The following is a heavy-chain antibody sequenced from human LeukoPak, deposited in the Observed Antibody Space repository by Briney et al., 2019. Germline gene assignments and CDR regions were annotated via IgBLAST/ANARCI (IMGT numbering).Heavy chain of an antibody. CDR2: IYSSGST. CDR1: GASISSGSNY. V-gene: IGHV4-39*07. CDR3: ARSDGYGLVGI. J-gene: IGHJ3*02. Sequence: SETLSLTCSVSGASISSGSNYWGWIRQPPGKTLEWIGSIYSSGSTYYNPSLKSRVIIIIGTPKNHFSLTLSSVTAADTAVYCCARSDGYGLVGIWGQGTMVTVSS. D-gene: IGHD3-10*01.